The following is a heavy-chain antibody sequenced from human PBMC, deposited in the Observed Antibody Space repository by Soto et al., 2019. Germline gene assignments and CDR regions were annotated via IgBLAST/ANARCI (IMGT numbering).Heavy chain of an antibody. V-gene: IGHV4-30-2*06. CDR3: ARARGSDSSSWYKQFDY. J-gene: IGHJ4*02. CDR2: ISHRGST. Sequence: SETLSLTCAVSGGSISSGGYSWTWIRQSPGMGLEWIGYISHRGSTSYNPSLKSRVTISVDMSKNQFSLKLTSVIAADTAVYYCARARGSDSSSWYKQFDYWGQGALVTVSS. D-gene: IGHD6-13*01. CDR1: GGSISSGGYS.